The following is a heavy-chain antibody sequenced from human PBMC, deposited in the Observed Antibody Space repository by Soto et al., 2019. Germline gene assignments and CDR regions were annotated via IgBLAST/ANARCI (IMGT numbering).Heavy chain of an antibody. CDR1: GGSFSGYY. CDR2: INHSGST. D-gene: IGHD2-21*01. CDR3: ATGGEVVNAIRFDY. J-gene: IGHJ4*02. Sequence: QVQLQQWGAGLLKPSETLSLTCAVYGGSFSGYYWSWIRQPPGKGLEWIGEINHSGSTNYNPSLESRVTIAVDTSKSQFSLKLGSAPAADTAVYYCATGGEVVNAIRFDYWGQGTLVTVSS. V-gene: IGHV4-34*01.